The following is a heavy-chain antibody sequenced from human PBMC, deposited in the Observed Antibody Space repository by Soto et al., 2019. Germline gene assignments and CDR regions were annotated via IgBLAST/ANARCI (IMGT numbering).Heavy chain of an antibody. CDR3: ARDRGDGFNPYYYYGMDV. D-gene: IGHD3-10*01. Sequence: QVQLQESGPGLVKPSQTLSLTCTVSGGSISSGNYYWSWVRQHPGKGLEWIGYIYYSGSTFYNPSLKSRVTLSVDRSKNQFSLKLSSVTAADTAVYYCARDRGDGFNPYYYYGMDVWGQGTTVTVSS. CDR2: IYYSGST. J-gene: IGHJ6*02. V-gene: IGHV4-31*03. CDR1: GGSISSGNYY.